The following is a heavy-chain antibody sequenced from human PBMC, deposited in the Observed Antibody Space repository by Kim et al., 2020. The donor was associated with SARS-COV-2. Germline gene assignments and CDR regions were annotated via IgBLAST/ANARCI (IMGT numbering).Heavy chain of an antibody. D-gene: IGHD2-2*01. CDR3: ARDTNAVVVPAQLDY. J-gene: IGHJ4*02. Sequence: GGSLRLSCAASGFTFSSYEMNWVRQAPGKGLEWVSYISSSGSTIYYADSVKGRFTISRDNAKNSLYLQMNSLRAEDTAVYYCARDTNAVVVPAQLDYWGQGTLVTVSS. CDR2: ISSSGSTI. CDR1: GFTFSSYE. V-gene: IGHV3-48*03.